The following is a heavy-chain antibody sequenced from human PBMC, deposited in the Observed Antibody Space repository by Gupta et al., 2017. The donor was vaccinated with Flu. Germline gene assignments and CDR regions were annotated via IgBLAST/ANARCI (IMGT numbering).Heavy chain of an antibody. CDR2: ISYDGSNK. J-gene: IGHJ6*02. D-gene: IGHD6-13*01. CDR1: GFAFSNYG. Sequence: QVQLVESGGGVVQPGRSLRLSCVGSGFAFSNYGIYWVRQTPGKGLEWVAVISYDGSNKNHADSGKGRFTISRDNSQRTVYLQMESPRPEDKAVYFCAKDRLRRSSGYGMDVWGRGTTVTVSS. CDR3: AKDRLRRSSGYGMDV. V-gene: IGHV3-30*18.